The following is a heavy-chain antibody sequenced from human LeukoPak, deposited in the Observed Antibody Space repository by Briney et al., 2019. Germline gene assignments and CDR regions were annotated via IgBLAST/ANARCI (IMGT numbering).Heavy chain of an antibody. V-gene: IGHV1-2*02. Sequence: ASVKVSCKASGYTFTGYPMHWVRQAPGQGLEWLGWFNPNSGGTNYAQKFQGRVTMTRETSISTVYMELSSLRSDDTAVYYCARDNDVGGGAFYGMDVWGQGTTVTVSS. CDR2: FNPNSGGT. CDR1: GYTFTGYP. J-gene: IGHJ6*02. CDR3: ARDNDVGGGAFYGMDV. D-gene: IGHD3-3*01.